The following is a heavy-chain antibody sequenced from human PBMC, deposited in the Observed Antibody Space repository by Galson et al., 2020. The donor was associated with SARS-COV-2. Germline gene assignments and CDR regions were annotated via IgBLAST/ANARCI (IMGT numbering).Heavy chain of an antibody. Sequence: SETLSLTCTVSGGSISSSSYYWGWIRQPQGKGLEWIGSIYYSGSTYYNPSLKSRVTISVDTSKNQFSLKLSSVTAADTTVYYCASSLGYCTNGVCYPVFSFDIWGQGTMVTVSS. V-gene: IGHV4-39*01. CDR2: IYYSGST. CDR3: ASSLGYCTNGVCYPVFSFDI. J-gene: IGHJ3*02. CDR1: GGSISSSSYY. D-gene: IGHD2-8*01.